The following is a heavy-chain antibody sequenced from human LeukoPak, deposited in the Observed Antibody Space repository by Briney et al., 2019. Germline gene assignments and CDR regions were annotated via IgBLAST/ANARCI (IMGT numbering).Heavy chain of an antibody. CDR1: GGSIRSGDYY. V-gene: IGHV4-31*03. Sequence: SETLSVTCTVSGGSIRSGDYYWSWIRQHPVKGLEWIGYISYSGGTYYNPSLKGRVTISVDTSKNQFSLKLTSVTAADTAVYYCASQTTVTTSWYFDLWGRGTLVTVSS. J-gene: IGHJ2*01. CDR2: ISYSGGT. CDR3: ASQTTVTTSWYFDL. D-gene: IGHD4-17*01.